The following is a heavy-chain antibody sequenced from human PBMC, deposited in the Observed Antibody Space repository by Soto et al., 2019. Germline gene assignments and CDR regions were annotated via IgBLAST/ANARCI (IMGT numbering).Heavy chain of an antibody. CDR3: ARDHGFGGYDY. D-gene: IGHD5-12*01. J-gene: IGHJ4*02. CDR2: ISTAGGT. V-gene: IGHV3-53*02. CDR1: GFTVSSTY. Sequence: DVQLVETGGGLIQPGGSLRLSCAASGFTVSSTYMSWVRQAPGKGLEWVSTISTAGGTYHADSVEGRFSISRDNSKNTLYLQMNSLRDEETAVYYCARDHGFGGYDYRGQGTLVTVSS.